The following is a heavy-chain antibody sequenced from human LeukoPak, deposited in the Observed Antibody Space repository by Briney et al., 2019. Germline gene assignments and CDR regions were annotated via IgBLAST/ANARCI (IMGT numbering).Heavy chain of an antibody. J-gene: IGHJ4*02. CDR3: ARDDGGLFDY. Sequence: GGSLGLSCAASGFTFDDYGMSWVRQAPGKGLEWVSGINWNGCSTGYADSVKGRFTISRDNPKNCLYLQMNSLIAEDTPVYHCARDDGGLFDYWGQGTLVTVSS. D-gene: IGHD3-10*01. CDR1: GFTFDDYG. CDR2: INWNGCST. V-gene: IGHV3-20*01.